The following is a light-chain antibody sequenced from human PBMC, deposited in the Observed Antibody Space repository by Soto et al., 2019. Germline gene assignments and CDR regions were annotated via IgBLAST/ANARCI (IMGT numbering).Light chain of an antibody. J-gene: IGKJ4*01. CDR3: QQANTFPS. V-gene: IGKV1-12*02. CDR2: GAS. Sequence: DIQMTQSPSSVSASVGDTVTITCRASQGISSWLAWYRQRPGKAPNLLIFGASTLQSGVPSRFSGSGSGTEFPLTISSLQPEEFATYYWQQANTFPSFGGGTKVEI. CDR1: QGISSW.